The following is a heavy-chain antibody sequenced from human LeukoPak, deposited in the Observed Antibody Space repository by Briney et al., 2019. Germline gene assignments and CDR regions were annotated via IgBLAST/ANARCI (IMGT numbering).Heavy chain of an antibody. J-gene: IGHJ4*02. CDR2: ISSSGSTI. CDR3: ARYGYGGGFDY. Sequence: PGGSLRLSCAASGFTFSSYEMNWVRQAPGKGLEWVSDISSSGSTIYYADSVEGRFTTSRDNAKNSQYLQVNSLRAEDTAVYYCARYGYGGGFDYWGQGTLVTVSS. V-gene: IGHV3-48*03. D-gene: IGHD5-18*01. CDR1: GFTFSSYE.